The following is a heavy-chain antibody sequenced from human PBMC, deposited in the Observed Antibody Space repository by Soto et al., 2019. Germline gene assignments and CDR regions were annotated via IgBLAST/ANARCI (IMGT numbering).Heavy chain of an antibody. CDR1: GYTFTGYY. J-gene: IGHJ4*02. Sequence: QVQLVQSGAEVKKPGASVKVSCKASGYTFTGYYMHWVRQAPGQGLEWMGWINPNSGGTNYAQKFQGWVTMTRDTSISTAYMELSRLRSDDTAVYYCARGIRARRFYDLWGGYSNRYYFDYWGQGTLVTVSS. D-gene: IGHD3-3*01. V-gene: IGHV1-2*04. CDR3: ARGIRARRFYDLWGGYSNRYYFDY. CDR2: INPNSGGT.